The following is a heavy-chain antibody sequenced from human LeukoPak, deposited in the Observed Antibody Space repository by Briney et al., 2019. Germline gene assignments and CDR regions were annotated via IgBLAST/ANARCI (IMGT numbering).Heavy chain of an antibody. Sequence: GGCLRLSCAASGFSFSSYSMNWVRQARGKGLGWLSYITDRSSSIFYAESVKGRFTISRDNAKNSLYLQMNSLRAEDTAIYYCARDRPHSGYDCDYWGQGTLVTVSS. D-gene: IGHD5-12*01. CDR3: ARDRPHSGYDCDY. V-gene: IGHV3-48*01. CDR2: ITDRSSSI. J-gene: IGHJ4*02. CDR1: GFSFSSYS.